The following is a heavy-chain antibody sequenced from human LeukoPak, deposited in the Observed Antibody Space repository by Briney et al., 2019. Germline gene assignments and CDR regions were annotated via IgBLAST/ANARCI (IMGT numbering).Heavy chain of an antibody. V-gene: IGHV4-34*01. CDR3: ARRKRWLQPFDY. D-gene: IGHD5-12*01. Sequence: SETLSLTCAVYGGSFSGYYWSWIRQPPGKGLEWIGEINHSGSTNYNPSLKSRVTISVDTSKNQFSLKLSSVTAADTAVYYCARRKRWLQPFDYWGQGTLVTVSS. CDR2: INHSGST. J-gene: IGHJ4*02. CDR1: GGSFSGYY.